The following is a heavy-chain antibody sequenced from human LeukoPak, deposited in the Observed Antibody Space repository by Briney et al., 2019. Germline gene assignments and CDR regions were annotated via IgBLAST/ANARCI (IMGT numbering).Heavy chain of an antibody. Sequence: GGSLRLSCAASGFSFSNSAMHWVRQAPGKGLEWVSYISSSSSYTNYADSVKGRFTISRDNAKNSLYLQMNSLRAEDTAVYYCARDGYCSGGSCYSWFDYWGQGTLVTVSS. CDR1: GFSFSNSA. D-gene: IGHD2-15*01. J-gene: IGHJ4*02. CDR2: ISSSSSYT. V-gene: IGHV3-11*05. CDR3: ARDGYCSGGSCYSWFDY.